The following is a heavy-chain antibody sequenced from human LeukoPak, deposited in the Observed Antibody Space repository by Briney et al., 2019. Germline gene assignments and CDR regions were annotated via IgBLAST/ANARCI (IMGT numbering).Heavy chain of an antibody. V-gene: IGHV3-30-3*01. CDR2: ISSDGSNK. D-gene: IGHD1-1*01. Sequence: PGRSLRLSCAASGFTFSSYAMHWVRQAPGKGLERVAVISSDGSNKYYADSVKGRFTISRDNSKNTLYLQMNSLRAEDTAVYYCAKEGTDDPFDYWGQGTLVTVSS. CDR3: AKEGTDDPFDY. J-gene: IGHJ4*02. CDR1: GFTFSSYA.